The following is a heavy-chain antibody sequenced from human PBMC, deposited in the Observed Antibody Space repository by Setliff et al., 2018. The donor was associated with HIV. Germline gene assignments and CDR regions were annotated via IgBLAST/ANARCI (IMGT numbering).Heavy chain of an antibody. CDR3: ARRKSFALSPFDS. CDR1: GGAMSGFY. Sequence: PSETLSLTCTVSGGAMSGFYWSWILRPPGKGLEYIGDIFHSGSTNYDYSLRSRVTISIDTSRNIFSLRLTSVTAADTAIYYCARRKSFALSPFDSWGQGALVTVSS. J-gene: IGHJ4*02. CDR2: IFHSGST. V-gene: IGHV4-59*08. D-gene: IGHD3-16*01.